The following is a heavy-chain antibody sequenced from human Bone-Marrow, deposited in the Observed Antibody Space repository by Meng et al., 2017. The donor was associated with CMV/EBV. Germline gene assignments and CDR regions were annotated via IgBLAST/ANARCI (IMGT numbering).Heavy chain of an antibody. CDR1: GFTVSSNY. CDR2: IYSGGST. V-gene: IGHV3-66*02. J-gene: IGHJ6*02. D-gene: IGHD3-16*01. Sequence: GESLKISCAASGFTVSSNYMSWVRQAPGKGLEWVSVIYSGGSTYYADSVKGRFTISRDNSKNTLYLQMNSLRAEDTAVYYCAGVSGFWGRHEGMDVWGQGTTVTVSS. CDR3: AGVSGFWGRHEGMDV.